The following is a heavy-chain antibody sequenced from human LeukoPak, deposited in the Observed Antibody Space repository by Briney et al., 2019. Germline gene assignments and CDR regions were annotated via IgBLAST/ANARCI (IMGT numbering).Heavy chain of an antibody. CDR2: INPDSGGT. J-gene: IGHJ5*02. Sequence: ASVKVSCKASGYTFTGYYLHWVRQAPGQGLEWMGRINPDSGGTNYAQKFQGRVTMTRDTSISTAYMELNRLTSDDTAVYYCARACSGGSCYSDNWLDPSRQGTLVTVSS. V-gene: IGHV1-2*06. D-gene: IGHD2-15*01. CDR3: ARACSGGSCYSDNWLDP. CDR1: GYTFTGYY.